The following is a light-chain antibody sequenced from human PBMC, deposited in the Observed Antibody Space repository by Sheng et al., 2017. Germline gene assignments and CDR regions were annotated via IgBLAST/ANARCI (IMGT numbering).Light chain of an antibody. J-gene: IGKJ2*01. Sequence: EIVLTQSPGILSLSPGERATLSCRASQSVSSSYLAWYQQKPGKAPRLLIYGASSRATGIPDRFSGSGSGTDFTLTISRLEPEDFAVYYCQQYGSSPRTFGQGTKLEMK. V-gene: IGKV3-20*01. CDR3: QQYGSSPRT. CDR2: GAS. CDR1: QSVSSSY.